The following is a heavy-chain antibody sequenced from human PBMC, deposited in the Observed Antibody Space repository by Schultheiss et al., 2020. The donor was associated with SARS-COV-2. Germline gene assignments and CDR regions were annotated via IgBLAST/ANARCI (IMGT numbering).Heavy chain of an antibody. CDR1: GGSFSGYY. CDR2: LYSHSGTT. D-gene: IGHD3-3*01. J-gene: IGHJ4*02. V-gene: IGHV4-59*12. CDR3: AKARDFWSGYCDY. Sequence: GSLRLSCAVYGGSFSGYYWSWIRQTPGKGLEWIGYLYSHSGTTNYNPSLKSRVTISVDTSKNQFSLKLSSVTAADTAVYYCAKARDFWSGYCDYWGQGTLVTVSS.